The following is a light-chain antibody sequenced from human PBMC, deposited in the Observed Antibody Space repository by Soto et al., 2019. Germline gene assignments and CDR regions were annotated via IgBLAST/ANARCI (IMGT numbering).Light chain of an antibody. V-gene: IGKV1-5*01. J-gene: IGKJ5*01. Sequence: TLSASVGDRVTITCRASQSISSWLAWYQQKPGKAPKLLIYDASSLESGVPSRFSGSGSGTEFTLTISSLQPDDFATYYCQQYNSYSITFGQGTRLEIK. CDR1: QSISSW. CDR2: DAS. CDR3: QQYNSYSIT.